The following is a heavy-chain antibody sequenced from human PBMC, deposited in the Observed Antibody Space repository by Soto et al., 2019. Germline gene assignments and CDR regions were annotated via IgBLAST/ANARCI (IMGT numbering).Heavy chain of an antibody. J-gene: IGHJ4*02. D-gene: IGHD6-19*01. CDR2: IIPIFGTA. Sequence: SVKVSCKASGGTFSSYAISWVRQAPGQGLEWMGGIIPIFGTANYAQKFQGRVTITRDTSASTAYMEPSSLRSEDTAVYYCARDGYSSACDYWGQGTLVTVSS. V-gene: IGHV1-69*05. CDR1: GGTFSSYA. CDR3: ARDGYSSACDY.